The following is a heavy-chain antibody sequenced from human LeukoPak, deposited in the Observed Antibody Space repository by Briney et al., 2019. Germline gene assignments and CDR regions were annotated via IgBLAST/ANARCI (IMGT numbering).Heavy chain of an antibody. CDR2: INPSGGST. Sequence: RPSVKVSCKASGYSFTGYYMHWVRQAPGQGLEWMGIINPSGGSTSYAQKFQGRVTMTRDASTSTVYMELSSLRSEDTAVYYCARDLGGATGDYWGQGTLVTVSS. CDR3: ARDLGGATGDY. D-gene: IGHD1-26*01. J-gene: IGHJ4*02. CDR1: GYSFTGYY. V-gene: IGHV1-46*01.